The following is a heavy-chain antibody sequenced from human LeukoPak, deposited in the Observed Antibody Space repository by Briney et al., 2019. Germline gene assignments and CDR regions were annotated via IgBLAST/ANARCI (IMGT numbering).Heavy chain of an antibody. V-gene: IGHV1-18*01. Sequence: ASVKVSCKASGYTFTSYGISWVRQAPGQGLEWMGWISAYNGNTNYAQKLQGRVTMTTDTSTSTAYMELRSLRSDDTAVYYCARDYCSGGSCYSTGWVFRDYMDVWGKGTTVTVSS. J-gene: IGHJ6*03. CDR3: ARDYCSGGSCYSTGWVFRDYMDV. CDR2: ISAYNGNT. CDR1: GYTFTSYG. D-gene: IGHD2-15*01.